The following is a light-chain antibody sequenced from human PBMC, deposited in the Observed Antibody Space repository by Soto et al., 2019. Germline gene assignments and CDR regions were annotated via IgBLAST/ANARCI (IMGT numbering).Light chain of an antibody. J-gene: IGLJ2*01. CDR2: EVS. Sequence: QSALTQPRSASGSPGQSVTISCTGTSRDVGGYNCVSWYQQHPGKAPKLMIYEVSKRPSGVPDRFSGSKSGNTASLTVSGLQAEDEADYYCSSYAGSNTVVFGGGTKLTVL. V-gene: IGLV2-8*01. CDR1: SRDVGGYNC. CDR3: SSYAGSNTVV.